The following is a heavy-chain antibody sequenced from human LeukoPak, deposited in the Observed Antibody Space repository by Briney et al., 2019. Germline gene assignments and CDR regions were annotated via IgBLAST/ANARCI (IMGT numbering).Heavy chain of an antibody. J-gene: IGHJ4*02. Sequence: PSETLSLTCTVSGDSISSSNYYWGWIRQPPGKGLEWIGSIYYSGSTYYNPSLKSRVTISVDTSKNQFSLKLSSVTAADTAVYYCARGRGQYSNYPFDYWGQGTLVTVSS. CDR2: IYYSGST. CDR3: ARGRGQYSNYPFDY. V-gene: IGHV4-39*07. CDR1: GDSISSSNYY. D-gene: IGHD4-11*01.